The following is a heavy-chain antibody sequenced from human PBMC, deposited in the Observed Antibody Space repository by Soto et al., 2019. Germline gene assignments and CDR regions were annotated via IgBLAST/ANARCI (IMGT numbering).Heavy chain of an antibody. CDR3: ATVFSVRYYFDY. CDR2: FDPEDGET. V-gene: IGHV1-24*01. Sequence: ASVKVSCKVSGYTLTELSMHWVRQAPGKGLEWMGGFDPEDGETIYAQKFQGRVTMTEDTSTDTAYMELSSLRSEDTAVYYCATVFSVRYYFDYWGQGTLVTVSS. J-gene: IGHJ4*02. CDR1: GYTLTELS. D-gene: IGHD3-10*01.